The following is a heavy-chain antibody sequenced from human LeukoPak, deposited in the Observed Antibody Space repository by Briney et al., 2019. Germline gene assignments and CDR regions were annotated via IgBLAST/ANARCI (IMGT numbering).Heavy chain of an antibody. Sequence: GGSLRLSCAASGFTFNAFGMNWVRQAPGKGLEWVSSISSGSTYMYYADSVKGRFTISRDNARNSMYLQMNSLRAEDTAVYYCAKNTWKSSDSGRGRMDVWGQGTTVTVSS. V-gene: IGHV3-21*01. D-gene: IGHD3-10*01. CDR2: ISSGSTYM. CDR1: GFTFNAFG. J-gene: IGHJ6*02. CDR3: AKNTWKSSDSGRGRMDV.